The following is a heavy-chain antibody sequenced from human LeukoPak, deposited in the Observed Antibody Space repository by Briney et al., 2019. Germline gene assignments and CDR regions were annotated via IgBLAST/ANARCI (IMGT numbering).Heavy chain of an antibody. CDR1: GGSISSSSYY. V-gene: IGHV4-39*07. CDR3: ARGFITGTSRGYFDY. CDR2: IYYSGST. D-gene: IGHD1-7*01. Sequence: SETLSLTCTVSGGSISSSSYYWGWIRQPPGKGLEWVGSIYYSGSTYYNPSLKSRVTISVDPSKNQFSLKLSSVTAADTAVYYCARGFITGTSRGYFDYWGQGTLVTVSS. J-gene: IGHJ4*02.